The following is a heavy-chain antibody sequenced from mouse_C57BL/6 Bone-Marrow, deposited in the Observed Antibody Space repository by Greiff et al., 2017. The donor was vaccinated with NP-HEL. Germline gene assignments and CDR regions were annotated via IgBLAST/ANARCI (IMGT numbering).Heavy chain of an antibody. V-gene: IGHV1-55*01. Sequence: VQLQQPGAELVKPGASVKMSCKASGYTFTSYWITWVKQRPGQGLEWIGDIYPGSGSTNYNEKFKSKATLPVDTSSSTAYMQLSSLTSEDSAVYYCATETAQATYYFDYWGQGTTLTVSS. D-gene: IGHD3-2*02. CDR1: GYTFTSYW. J-gene: IGHJ2*01. CDR2: IYPGSGST. CDR3: ATETAQATYYFDY.